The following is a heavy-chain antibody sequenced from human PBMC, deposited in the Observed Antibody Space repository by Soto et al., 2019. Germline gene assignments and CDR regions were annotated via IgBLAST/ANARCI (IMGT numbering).Heavy chain of an antibody. D-gene: IGHD3-3*01. CDR1: VLSVTNAC. CDR2: SKPKTDRCETI. V-gene: IGHV3-15*01. J-gene: IGHJ4*02. CDR3: STAGQWYFWTASYFGH. Sequence: PWWSLRLSCSASVLSVTNACLSWFRQTPGKGLEWVVRSKPKTDRCETIQYAASVKGRFISSRDDSKDILYLEMNRLKTDDTGVYYCSTAGQWYFWTASYFGHWGQGTPVTRSS.